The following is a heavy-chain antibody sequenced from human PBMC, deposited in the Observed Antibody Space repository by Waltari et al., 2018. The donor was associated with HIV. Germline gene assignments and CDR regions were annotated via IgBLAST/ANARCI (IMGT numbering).Heavy chain of an antibody. D-gene: IGHD3-16*01. V-gene: IGHV3-74*01. CDR2: ISTDGSDT. CDR3: TRDLSTYGHEFDY. CDR1: GFNFRSYW. Sequence: EVQLVESGGDLVQPGGSLRLSCAASGFNFRSYWMHWIRQIPGKGRVWVSHISTDGSDTSYLESVKGRFTISRDNAKNTLYLQMNSLRVEDTAIYYCTRDLSTYGHEFDYWGQGTMVTVAS. J-gene: IGHJ4*02.